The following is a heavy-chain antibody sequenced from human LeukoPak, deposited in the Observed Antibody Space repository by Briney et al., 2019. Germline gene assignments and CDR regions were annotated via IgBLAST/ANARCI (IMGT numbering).Heavy chain of an antibody. CDR2: IYYSGST. CDR3: ARGYYGSGGSGYYYYGMDV. J-gene: IGHJ6*02. V-gene: IGHV4-59*01. Sequence: SETLSLTCTVSGGSISSYYWSWIRQPPGKGLEWIGHIYYSGSTNYNPSLKSRVTISVDTSKNQFSLKLSSVTAADTAVYYCARGYYGSGGSGYYYYGMDVWGQGTTVTVSS. D-gene: IGHD3-10*01. CDR1: GGSISSYY.